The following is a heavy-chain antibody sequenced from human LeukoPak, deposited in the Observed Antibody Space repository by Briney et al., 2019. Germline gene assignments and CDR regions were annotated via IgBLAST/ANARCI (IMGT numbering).Heavy chain of an antibody. V-gene: IGHV4-61*02. Sequence: PSETLSLTCTVSGGSISSGNYYWSWIRQPAGKGLEWIGRIYTSGSTNYNPSLKSRVTISIDTSKNQFSVNLRSVTAADTAVYYCARVNSSSRRWFDPWGQGTLVTVSS. CDR1: GGSISSGNYY. J-gene: IGHJ5*02. D-gene: IGHD6-13*01. CDR3: ARVNSSSRRWFDP. CDR2: IYTSGST.